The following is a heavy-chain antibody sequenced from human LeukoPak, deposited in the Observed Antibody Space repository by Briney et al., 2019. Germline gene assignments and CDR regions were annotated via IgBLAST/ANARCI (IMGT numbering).Heavy chain of an antibody. D-gene: IGHD6-19*01. V-gene: IGHV3-64*02. J-gene: IGHJ4*02. Sequence: GGSLRLSCAASGSTFGTYAMHWVHQAPGKGLEYVSAISSNGRITYYADSVKGRFTISRDNSKNILYLQMGSLRTEDTAVYYCARVSGWYWFDNWGQGTLVTVSS. CDR1: GSTFGTYA. CDR3: ARVSGWYWFDN. CDR2: ISSNGRIT.